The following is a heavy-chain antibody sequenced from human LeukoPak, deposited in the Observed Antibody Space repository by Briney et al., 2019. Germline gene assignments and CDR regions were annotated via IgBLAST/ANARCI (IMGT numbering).Heavy chain of an antibody. CDR2: IYKTGTT. CDR1: GVSIGSYS. J-gene: IGHJ6*01. CDR3: ARFTAFNYYYAMDV. D-gene: IGHD3-3*02. Sequence: SETLSLTCTVSGVSIGSYSWSWVRQSPGKGLEWIASIYKTGTTKYNPSLKSRVTISPGASNQQGWSLRLSSVTAADTAVYFCARFTAFNYYYAMDVWGQGTTVIV. V-gene: IGHV4-59*01.